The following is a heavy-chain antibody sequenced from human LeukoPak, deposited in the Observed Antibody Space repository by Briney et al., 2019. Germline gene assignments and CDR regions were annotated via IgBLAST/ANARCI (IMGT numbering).Heavy chain of an antibody. Sequence: SETLSLTCAVYGGSFSGYYWSWIRQPPGKGLEWIGEINHSGSTNYNPSLKSQVTISVDTSKNQFSLKLSSVTAADTAVYYCARGLHSSSSFSPSYYFDYWGQGTLVTVSS. D-gene: IGHD6-6*01. CDR3: ARGLHSSSSFSPSYYFDY. J-gene: IGHJ4*02. CDR2: INHSGST. V-gene: IGHV4-34*01. CDR1: GGSFSGYY.